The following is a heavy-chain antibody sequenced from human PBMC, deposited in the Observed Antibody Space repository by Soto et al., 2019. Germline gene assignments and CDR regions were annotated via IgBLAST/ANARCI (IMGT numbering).Heavy chain of an antibody. CDR2: ISSSSSSI. CDR3: ARRYSSTSRTMDV. CDR1: GYTVSNYY. Sequence: EVQLVESGGGLVQPGGCLRLSCEASGYTVSNYYMTRVRQAPGKGLEWVSYISSSSSSIDYADSVQGRFSISRDNAKSSLYLQMNSLRDEDTAVYYCARRYSSTSRTMDVWGQGTTVTVSS. V-gene: IGHV3-48*02. D-gene: IGHD6-13*01. J-gene: IGHJ6*02.